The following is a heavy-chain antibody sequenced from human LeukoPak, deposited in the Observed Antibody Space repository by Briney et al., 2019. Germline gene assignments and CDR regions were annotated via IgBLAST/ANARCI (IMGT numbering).Heavy chain of an antibody. CDR1: GGSLSSYY. CDR3: ARLYSSSWSDY. CDR2: IHHSGST. V-gene: IGHV4-59*08. J-gene: IGHJ4*02. D-gene: IGHD6-13*01. Sequence: SETLSLTCTVSGGSLSSYYWSWVRQPPGKGLEWIGYIHHSGSTNYNPSLKSRVTISVDTSKNQFSLKLSSVTAVDTAVYYCARLYSSSWSDYWGQGTLVTVSS.